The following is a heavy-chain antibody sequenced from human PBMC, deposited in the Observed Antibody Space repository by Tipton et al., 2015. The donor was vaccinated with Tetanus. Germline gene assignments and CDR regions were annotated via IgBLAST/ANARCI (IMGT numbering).Heavy chain of an antibody. CDR1: GGPFYKHG. CDR3: VRERAAAGGSDY. D-gene: IGHD6-25*01. J-gene: IGHJ4*02. Sequence: QSGPEVKKPGSSVKVSCKSSGGPFYKHGIDWVRQAPGQGLEWMGGIIPASGATNYAHKFQGRVTMTADASTTTVHMELSNLRSDDTAVYYCVRERAAAGGSDYWGQGTLVTV. CDR2: IIPASGAT. V-gene: IGHV1-69*01.